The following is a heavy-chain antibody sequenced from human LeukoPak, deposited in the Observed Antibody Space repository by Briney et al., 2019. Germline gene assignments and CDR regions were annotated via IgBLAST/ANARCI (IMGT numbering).Heavy chain of an antibody. Sequence: PSETLSLTCTVSGGSIGRSSYYWGWIRQPAGKGLEWIGRIYTSGSTNYNPSLKSRVTISVDTSKNQFSLKLSSVTAADTAVYYCARAMNYYYYMDVWGKGTTVTISS. CDR3: ARAMNYYYYMDV. CDR2: IYTSGST. CDR1: GGSIGRSSYY. J-gene: IGHJ6*03. V-gene: IGHV4-61*02.